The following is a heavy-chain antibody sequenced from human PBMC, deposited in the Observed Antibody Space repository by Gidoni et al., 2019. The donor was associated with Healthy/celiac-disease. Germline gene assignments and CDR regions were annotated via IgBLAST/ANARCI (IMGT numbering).Heavy chain of an antibody. V-gene: IGHV3-33*01. J-gene: IGHJ4*02. CDR3: AREEAGFDY. CDR1: GFTFSSYG. Sequence: QVQLVESGGGVVQPGRSLRLSCAASGFTFSSYGMHWVRQAPGKGLGWVAVIWYDGSNKYYADSVKGRLTISRDNAKNTLYLQMNSLRAEDTAGYYCAREEAGFDYWGQGTLVTVSS. CDR2: IWYDGSNK. D-gene: IGHD6-19*01.